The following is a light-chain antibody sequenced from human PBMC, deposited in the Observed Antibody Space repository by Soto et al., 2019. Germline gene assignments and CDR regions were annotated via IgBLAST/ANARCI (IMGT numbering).Light chain of an antibody. CDR3: QVWDSSTDHVV. Sequence: SYELTQPPSLSVAPGKTATITCGGNNIGSKSVHWYQQKPGQAPVVVISYVSDRPSGIPERVSGSNSGNTATLTISRVEAGDEADYYCQVWDSSTDHVVFGGGTKLTVL. CDR1: NIGSKS. J-gene: IGLJ2*01. CDR2: YVS. V-gene: IGLV3-21*04.